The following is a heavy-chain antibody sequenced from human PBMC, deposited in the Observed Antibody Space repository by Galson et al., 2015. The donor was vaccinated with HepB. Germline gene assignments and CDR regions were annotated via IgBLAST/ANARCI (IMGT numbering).Heavy chain of an antibody. D-gene: IGHD2-21*02. V-gene: IGHV1-69*06. CDR3: ARDLAYCGGDCYSNWFDP. CDR2: IIPIFGTA. Sequence: SVKVSCTASGGTFSSYAISWVRQAPGKGLEWMGGIIPIFGTANYAQKFQGRVTITADKSTSTAYMELSSLRSEDTAVYYCARDLAYCGGDCYSNWFDPWGQGTLVTVSS. CDR1: GGTFSSYA. J-gene: IGHJ5*02.